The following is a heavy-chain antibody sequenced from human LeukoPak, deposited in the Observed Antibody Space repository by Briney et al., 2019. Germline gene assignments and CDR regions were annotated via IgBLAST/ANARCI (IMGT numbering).Heavy chain of an antibody. CDR2: IIPIFGTA. CDR3: ARSKVVAATYVNRKYNWFDP. CDR1: GGTFSSYA. Sequence: SVKVSCKASGGTFSSYAISWVRQAPGQGLEWMGGIIPIFGTANYAQKFQGRVTITADESTSTAHMELSSLRSEDTAVYYCARSKVVAATYVNRKYNWFDPWGQGTLVTVSS. J-gene: IGHJ5*02. V-gene: IGHV1-69*13. D-gene: IGHD2-15*01.